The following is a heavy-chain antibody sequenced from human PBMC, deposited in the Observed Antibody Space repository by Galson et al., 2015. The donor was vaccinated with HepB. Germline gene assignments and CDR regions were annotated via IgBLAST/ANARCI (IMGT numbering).Heavy chain of an antibody. CDR3: AKDLSYCGGDCYGDY. CDR2: ISYDGSNK. V-gene: IGHV3-30*18. Sequence: SLRLSCAASGFTFSSYGMHWVRQAPGKGLEWVAVISYDGSNKYYADSVKGRFTISRDNSKNTLYLQMNSLRAEDTAVYYCAKDLSYCGGDCYGDYWGQGTLVTVSS. J-gene: IGHJ4*02. D-gene: IGHD2-21*01. CDR1: GFTFSSYG.